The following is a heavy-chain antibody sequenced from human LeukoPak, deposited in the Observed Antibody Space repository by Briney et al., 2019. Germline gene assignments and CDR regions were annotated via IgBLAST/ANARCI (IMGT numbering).Heavy chain of an antibody. CDR2: ISSSSSYI. Sequence: GGSLRLSCAASGFTFSSYSMNWVRQAPGKGLGWVSSISSSSSYIYYADSVKGRFTISRDNAKNSLYLQMNSLRAEDTAVYYCARDGKLRYFDWVYYYYYMDVWGKGTTVTVSS. D-gene: IGHD3-9*01. V-gene: IGHV3-21*01. CDR1: GFTFSSYS. CDR3: ARDGKLRYFDWVYYYYYMDV. J-gene: IGHJ6*03.